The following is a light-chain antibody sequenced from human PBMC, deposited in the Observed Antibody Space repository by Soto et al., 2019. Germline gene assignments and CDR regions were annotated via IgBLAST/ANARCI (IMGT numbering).Light chain of an antibody. Sequence: EIVMTQSPSTLSVSPGERATLSCRASQSVSSNLAWYQQKPGQAPRLLIYGASTRATGIPARFSGSGSGTELTLTISSLQSEDFAVYYCQQYNKSTLTFGGGTKVDIK. V-gene: IGKV3-15*01. CDR2: GAS. CDR1: QSVSSN. J-gene: IGKJ4*01. CDR3: QQYNKSTLT.